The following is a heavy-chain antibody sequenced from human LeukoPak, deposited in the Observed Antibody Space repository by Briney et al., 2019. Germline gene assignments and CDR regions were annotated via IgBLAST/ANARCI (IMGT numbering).Heavy chain of an antibody. J-gene: IGHJ6*03. D-gene: IGHD3-10*01. V-gene: IGHV1-2*02. CDR1: GYTFTGYY. Sequence: GASVKVSCKASGYTFTGYYMHWVRQAPGQGLEWMGWINPNSGGTNYAQKFQGRVTMTRDTSISTAYMELSRLRSDDTAVYYCARASRVMWFGDGYYYMDVWGKGTTVTISS. CDR2: INPNSGGT. CDR3: ARASRVMWFGDGYYYMDV.